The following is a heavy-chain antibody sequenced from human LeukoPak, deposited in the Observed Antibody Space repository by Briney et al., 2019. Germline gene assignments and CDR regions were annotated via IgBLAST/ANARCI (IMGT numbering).Heavy chain of an antibody. V-gene: IGHV3-74*01. D-gene: IGHD1-1*01. J-gene: IGHJ4*02. CDR2: INIDGSTT. CDR3: ISDHTGHDDN. Sequence: PGGSLRLSCAASGFSFSSYWMHWVRQAPGKGLVWVSRINIDGSTTTYADSVKGRFTISRDNAKNTLSLQMNSLRAEDTAVYYCISDHTGHDDNWGQGTLVTVSS. CDR1: GFSFSSYW.